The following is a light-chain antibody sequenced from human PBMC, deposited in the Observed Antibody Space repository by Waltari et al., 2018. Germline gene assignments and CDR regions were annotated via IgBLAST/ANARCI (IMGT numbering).Light chain of an antibody. J-gene: IGKJ1*01. Sequence: EIMMTQSPATLSVSPGERATLSCRVSQSVSRKLAWYQQKPGQAPRLLIYDTSSSATDIPARFSGSGSGTEFTLTISSLQSEDFAVYYCQQYSNWPPWTFSQGTKVEI. CDR1: QSVSRK. CDR3: QQYSNWPPWT. V-gene: IGKV3-15*01. CDR2: DTS.